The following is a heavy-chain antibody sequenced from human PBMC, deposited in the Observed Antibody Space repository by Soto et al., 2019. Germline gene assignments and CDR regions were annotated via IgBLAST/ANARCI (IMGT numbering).Heavy chain of an antibody. CDR2: IYYSGST. D-gene: IGHD3-22*01. CDR1: GGSISSYY. V-gene: IGHV4-59*08. J-gene: IGHJ5*02. CDR3: ARHNYYDSSGPAGP. Sequence: QVQLQESGPGLVKPSETLSLTCTVSGGSISSYYWSWIRQPPGKGLEWIGYIYYSGSTNYNPSLKSRVTISVDTSKNQFSLKLSSVTAADTAVYYCARHNYYDSSGPAGPWGQGTLVTVSS.